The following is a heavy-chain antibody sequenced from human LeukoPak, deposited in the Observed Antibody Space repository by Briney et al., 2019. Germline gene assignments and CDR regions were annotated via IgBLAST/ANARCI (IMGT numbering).Heavy chain of an antibody. CDR2: VYYSGST. Sequence: SETLSLTCTVSGGSISSSSYYWGWIRQPPGKGLEWIGSVYYSGSTYYNPSLKSRVTISVDTSKNQFSLKLSSVTAADTAVYYCARGRGSSWYQDYFDYWGQGTLVTVSS. CDR3: ARGRGSSWYQDYFDY. D-gene: IGHD6-13*01. J-gene: IGHJ4*02. V-gene: IGHV4-39*07. CDR1: GGSISSSSYY.